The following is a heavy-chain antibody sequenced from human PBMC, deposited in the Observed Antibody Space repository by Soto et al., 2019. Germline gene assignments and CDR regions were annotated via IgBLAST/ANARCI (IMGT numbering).Heavy chain of an antibody. D-gene: IGHD3-10*02. V-gene: IGHV1-46*02. CDR3: ARDLSYNVYDF. Sequence: QVQLDQSGAEVRKPGASVRISCKTSGETFDAYYVPWVRQAPGRGLEWMGKIYPSGGATNYAQKCRGRANLTRDTSTTTVYMDLSGLTSEDTAIYYCARDLSYNVYDFWGQGTQVTVAA. CDR2: IYPSGGAT. J-gene: IGHJ4*02. CDR1: GETFDAYY.